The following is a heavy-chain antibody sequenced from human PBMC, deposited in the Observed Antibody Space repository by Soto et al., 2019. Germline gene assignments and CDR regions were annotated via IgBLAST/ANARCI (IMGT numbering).Heavy chain of an antibody. D-gene: IGHD6-19*01. CDR1: GGTFSSYA. J-gene: IGHJ6*02. Sequence: QVQLVQSGAGVKKPGSSVKVSCKASGGTFSSYAISWVRQAPGQGLEWMGGIIPIFGTANYAQKFQGRVTITADESTSTAYMELSSLRSEDTAVYYCARDSRSLAGYYYCMDVWGQGTTVTVSS. CDR3: ARDSRSLAGYYYCMDV. V-gene: IGHV1-69*12. CDR2: IIPIFGTA.